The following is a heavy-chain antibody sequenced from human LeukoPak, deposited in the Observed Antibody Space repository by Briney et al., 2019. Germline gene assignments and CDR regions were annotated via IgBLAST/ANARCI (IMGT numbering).Heavy chain of an antibody. D-gene: IGHD6-6*01. CDR1: GGSISSYY. Sequence: MASETLSLTCTVSGGSISSYYWSWIRQPAGKGLEWIGRIYTSGSTNYNPSLKSRVTMSVDTSKNQFSLKLSSVTAADTAVYYCARVYSSSSRNYYFDYWGQGTLVTVSS. V-gene: IGHV4-4*07. CDR3: ARVYSSSSRNYYFDY. J-gene: IGHJ4*02. CDR2: IYTSGST.